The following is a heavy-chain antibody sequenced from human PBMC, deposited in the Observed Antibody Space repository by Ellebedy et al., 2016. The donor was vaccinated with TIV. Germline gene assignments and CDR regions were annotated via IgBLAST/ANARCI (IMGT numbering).Heavy chain of an antibody. CDR1: GGSISPYY. D-gene: IGHD2-2*02. Sequence: MPSETLSLTCTVSGGSISPYYWSWIRQPPGKGLEWIGYVFYSGSTNYNPSLKSRVTISVDTSKNQFSLKLSSVTAADTAVYYCARDTVSYTPGGYGMDVWGQGTTVTVSS. CDR2: VFYSGST. CDR3: ARDTVSYTPGGYGMDV. J-gene: IGHJ6*02. V-gene: IGHV4-59*01.